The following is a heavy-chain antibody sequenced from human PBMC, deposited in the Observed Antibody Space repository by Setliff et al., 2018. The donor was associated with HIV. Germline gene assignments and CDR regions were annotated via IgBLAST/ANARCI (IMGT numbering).Heavy chain of an antibody. Sequence: SETLSLTCTVSGGSISSHYWSWIRQPPGKGLEWIGHIYTSGSTNYNPSLKSRVTMSVGTSKNQFSLKLSSVTAADTAVYYCAGDSGYPSNWFDPWGQGILVTVSS. CDR1: GGSISSHY. V-gene: IGHV4-4*08. CDR2: IYTSGST. D-gene: IGHD3-22*01. CDR3: AGDSGYPSNWFDP. J-gene: IGHJ5*02.